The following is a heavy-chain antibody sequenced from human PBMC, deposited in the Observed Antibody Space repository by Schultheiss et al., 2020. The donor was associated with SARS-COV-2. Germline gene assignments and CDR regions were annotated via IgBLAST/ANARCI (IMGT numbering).Heavy chain of an antibody. Sequence: SETLSLTCTVSGGSISGYYWSWIRQPPGKGLEWIGEIYHDGNTYYNSSLTSRVTISVDTSKNQISLKLRSVTAADTAVFYCARVGGAAANNWFDPWGQGTLVTVSS. CDR1: GGSISGYY. V-gene: IGHV4-59*08. J-gene: IGHJ5*02. CDR2: IYHDGNT. CDR3: ARVGGAAANNWFDP. D-gene: IGHD4/OR15-4a*01.